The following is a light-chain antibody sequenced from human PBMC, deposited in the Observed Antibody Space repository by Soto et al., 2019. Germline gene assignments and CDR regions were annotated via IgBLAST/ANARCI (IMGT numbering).Light chain of an antibody. CDR1: SSDVGGYNF. V-gene: IGLV2-11*01. J-gene: IGLJ2*01. CDR2: DVT. Sequence: QSVLTQPRSVSGSPGQSVTISCTGTSSDVGGYNFVSWYQQHPGKAPKLMIYDVTERPSGVPDRFSGSKSGNTASLTISGLQAEDEADYYCCSYAASNTLLFGGGTKVTVL. CDR3: CSYAASNTLL.